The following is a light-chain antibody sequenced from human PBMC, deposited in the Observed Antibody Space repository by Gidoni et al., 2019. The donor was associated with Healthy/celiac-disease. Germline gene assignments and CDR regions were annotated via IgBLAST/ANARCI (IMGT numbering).Light chain of an antibody. Sequence: EIVMTQSPATLSVSPGERATLSCRARQSVSSNVAWYQQKPGQAPRLLIYGASTRATGNPAKFSGSGSGTEFTLTISSLQSEDFAVYYCQQYNNWPPKYTFGQGTKLEIK. CDR3: QQYNNWPPKYT. CDR1: QSVSSN. J-gene: IGKJ2*01. CDR2: GAS. V-gene: IGKV3-15*01.